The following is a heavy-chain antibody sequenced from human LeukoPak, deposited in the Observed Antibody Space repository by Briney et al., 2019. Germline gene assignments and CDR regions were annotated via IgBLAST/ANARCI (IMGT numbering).Heavy chain of an antibody. J-gene: IGHJ5*02. V-gene: IGHV3-53*01. Sequence: GGSLRLSCAVSGFSVTNNYMSWVRQAPGKGLEWVSVFYVGGATYYADSVKGRFTISRDNSENTLYLQMNSLRAEDTAVYYCAKADSSSSSRRNWFDPWGQGTLVTVSS. CDR3: AKADSSSSSRRNWFDP. CDR1: GFSVTNNY. D-gene: IGHD6-6*01. CDR2: FYVGGAT.